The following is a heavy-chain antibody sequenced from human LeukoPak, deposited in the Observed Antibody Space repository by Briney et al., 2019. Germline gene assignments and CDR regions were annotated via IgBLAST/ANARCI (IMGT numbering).Heavy chain of an antibody. CDR2: IKQDGSEK. CDR3: ARVGCTSTSCLAN. CDR1: GLTFSAYG. V-gene: IGHV3-7*01. D-gene: IGHD2-2*01. J-gene: IGHJ4*02. Sequence: PGGSLRLSCAVSGLTFSAYGRPWFRQPPGKGLELLPNIKQDGSEKYYVDSVKGRFTISRDNAKNSLYLQMSSVRAEDTAVYYCARVGCTSTSCLANWGQGTLVTVSS.